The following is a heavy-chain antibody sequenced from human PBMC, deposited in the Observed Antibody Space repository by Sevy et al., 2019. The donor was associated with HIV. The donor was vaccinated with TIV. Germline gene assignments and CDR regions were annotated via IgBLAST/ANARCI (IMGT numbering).Heavy chain of an antibody. CDR3: ARSRSYGDYFDY. J-gene: IGHJ4*02. CDR2: IYYSGST. D-gene: IGHD4-17*01. CDR1: GGSISSYY. V-gene: IGHV4-59*12. Sequence: SETLSLTCSVSGGSISSYYWSWIRQPPGKALEWIGYIYYSGSTNYDPSLESRVTMSLDTSKNNFSLKLRSVTAADTAVYYCARSRSYGDYFDYWGQGTLVTVSS.